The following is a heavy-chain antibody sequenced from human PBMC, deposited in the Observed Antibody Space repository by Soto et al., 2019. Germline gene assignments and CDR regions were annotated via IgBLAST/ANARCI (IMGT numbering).Heavy chain of an antibody. D-gene: IGHD2-2*02. J-gene: IGHJ4*02. CDR2: ISDDGSNK. Sequence: PGGSLRLSCAASGFTFSSYAMHWVRQAPGKXLEWVAVISDDGSNKYYADSVKGRFTISRDNSKNTLYLQMNSLRAEDTAVYYCARARYCSSTSCYTFYFDYWGQGTLVTVSS. CDR3: ARARYCSSTSCYTFYFDY. CDR1: GFTFSSYA. V-gene: IGHV3-30-3*01.